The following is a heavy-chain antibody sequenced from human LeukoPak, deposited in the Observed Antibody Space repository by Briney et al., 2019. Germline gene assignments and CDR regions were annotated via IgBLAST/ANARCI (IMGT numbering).Heavy chain of an antibody. V-gene: IGHV4-39*01. CDR2: IYYSGST. D-gene: IGHD1-26*01. CDR3: ARQSSSGSY. CDR1: GGSISSSSYY. J-gene: IGHJ4*02. Sequence: PSETLSLTCTVSGGSISSSSYYWGWIRQPLGKGLEWIGSIYYSGSTYYNPSLKSRVTISVDTSKNQFSLKLSSVTAADTAVYYCARQSSSGSYWGQGTLVTVSS.